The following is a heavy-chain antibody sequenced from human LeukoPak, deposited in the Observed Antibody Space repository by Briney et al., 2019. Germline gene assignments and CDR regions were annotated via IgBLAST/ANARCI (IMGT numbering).Heavy chain of an antibody. Sequence: SSETLSLTCTVSGGSISSYYWSWIRQPAGKGLEWIGRIYTSGSTNYNPSLKSRVTISVDKSKNQFSLELTSVTAADTAVYYCARHCGYNSACYYFDDWGQGTLVTVSS. CDR2: IYTSGST. V-gene: IGHV4-4*07. CDR3: ARHCGYNSACYYFDD. J-gene: IGHJ4*02. D-gene: IGHD5-12*01. CDR1: GGSISSYY.